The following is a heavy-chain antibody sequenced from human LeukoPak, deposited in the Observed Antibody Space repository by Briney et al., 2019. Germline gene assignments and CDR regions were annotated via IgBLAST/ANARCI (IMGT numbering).Heavy chain of an antibody. CDR1: GFTFSSYW. J-gene: IGHJ4*02. V-gene: IGHV3-7*03. CDR3: AKDAAGDYDILTGYDY. Sequence: GGSLRLSCAASGFTFSSYWLSWVRQAPGKGLEWVANIKVDGSEKYYVDSVKGRFTISRDNAKNSLYLQMNSLRAEDTAVYYCAKDAAGDYDILTGYDYWGQGTLVTVSS. CDR2: IKVDGSEK. D-gene: IGHD3-9*01.